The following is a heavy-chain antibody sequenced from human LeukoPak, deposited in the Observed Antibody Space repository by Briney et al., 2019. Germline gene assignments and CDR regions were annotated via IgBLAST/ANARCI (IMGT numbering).Heavy chain of an antibody. CDR1: GGSISSYY. CDR3: ARNERAGTYYFDY. V-gene: IGHV4-59*13. D-gene: IGHD1-1*01. Sequence: SETLSLTCTVSGGSISSYYWSWIRQPPGKGLEWIGYICYSGSTNSNPSLKSRVTISVDTSKNQFSLKLSSVTAADTAVYYCARNERAGTYYFDYWGQGTLVTVSS. J-gene: IGHJ4*02. CDR2: ICYSGST.